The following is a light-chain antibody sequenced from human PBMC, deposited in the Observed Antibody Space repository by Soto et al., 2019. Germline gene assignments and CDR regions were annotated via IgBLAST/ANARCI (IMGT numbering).Light chain of an antibody. CDR1: QSVRNNY. J-gene: IGKJ4*01. Sequence: EIVLTQSPDTLSLSPGERATLSCRASQSVRNNYLAWYQQKPGQAPRFLIYDASSRATGIPDRFSGSGSGTDFTLTFSRLEPEDFAVYYCQQYGRSPLTFGGGTKVEIK. CDR2: DAS. CDR3: QQYGRSPLT. V-gene: IGKV3-20*01.